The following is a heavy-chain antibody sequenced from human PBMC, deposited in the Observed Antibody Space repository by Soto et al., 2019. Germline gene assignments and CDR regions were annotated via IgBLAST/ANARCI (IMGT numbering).Heavy chain of an antibody. CDR1: GFTFSSYS. Sequence: GGSLRLSCAASGFTFSSYSMNWFRQAPGKGLEWVSSISSSSSYIYYADSVKGRFTISRDNAKNSLYLQMNSLRAEDTAVYYCARAFPYYDILTGYRSDAFDIWGQGTMVTVSS. D-gene: IGHD3-9*01. V-gene: IGHV3-21*01. J-gene: IGHJ3*02. CDR2: ISSSSSYI. CDR3: ARAFPYYDILTGYRSDAFDI.